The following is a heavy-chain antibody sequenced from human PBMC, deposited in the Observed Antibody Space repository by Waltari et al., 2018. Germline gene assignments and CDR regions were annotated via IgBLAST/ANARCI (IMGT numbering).Heavy chain of an antibody. V-gene: IGHV3-23*01. Sequence: EVQLSESGGGLVQPGGSLRLSCAAAGFPLRSCAVVWVGRAPGKGLEWVSTISGSAGSTYYADSVKGRFTISRDISKNTLFLQMNSLRAEDTALYSCAKDQYTSSRRGFDSWGQGTLVTVSS. CDR1: GFPLRSCA. D-gene: IGHD3-10*01. CDR2: ISGSAGST. CDR3: AKDQYTSSRRGFDS. J-gene: IGHJ4*02.